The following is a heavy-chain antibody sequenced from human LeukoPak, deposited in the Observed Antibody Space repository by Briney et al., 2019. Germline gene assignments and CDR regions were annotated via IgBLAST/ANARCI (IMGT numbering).Heavy chain of an antibody. Sequence: GASVKVSCKASGYTFTGYCMHWVRQAPGQGLEWMGWINPNSGGTNYAQKFQGRVTMARDTSISTAYMELSRLRSDDTAVYYCARDMDCSSTSCLEYYYYYYMDVWGKGTTVTVSS. J-gene: IGHJ6*03. CDR3: ARDMDCSSTSCLEYYYYYYMDV. CDR1: GYTFTGYC. D-gene: IGHD2-2*01. V-gene: IGHV1-2*02. CDR2: INPNSGGT.